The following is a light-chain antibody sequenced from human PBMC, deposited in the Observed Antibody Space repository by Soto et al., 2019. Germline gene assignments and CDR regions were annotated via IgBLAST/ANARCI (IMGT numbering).Light chain of an antibody. J-gene: IGKJ4*01. Sequence: EIVMTQSPVTLSVSPGDRATLSCRASQSVNSNLAWYQHKPGQTPKLLIYVASTRATRIPARFSGSGSGTEFTLTISSLQSEDFAVYYCQQYNVWPLTFGGGTKVEFK. CDR3: QQYNVWPLT. V-gene: IGKV3-15*01. CDR1: QSVNSN. CDR2: VAS.